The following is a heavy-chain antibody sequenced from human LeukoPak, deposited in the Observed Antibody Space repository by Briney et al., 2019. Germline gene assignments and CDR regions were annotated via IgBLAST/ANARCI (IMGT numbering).Heavy chain of an antibody. V-gene: IGHV4-59*01. CDR2: IYYSGST. J-gene: IGHJ4*02. CDR3: ARRPRAHPFDY. Sequence: SETLSLTCTVSGGSISSYYWSWIRQPPGKGLEWIGYIYYSGSTNYNPSLKSRVTISVDTPKNQFSLKLSSVTAADTAVYYCARRPRAHPFDYWGQGTLVTVSS. D-gene: IGHD6-25*01. CDR1: GGSISSYY.